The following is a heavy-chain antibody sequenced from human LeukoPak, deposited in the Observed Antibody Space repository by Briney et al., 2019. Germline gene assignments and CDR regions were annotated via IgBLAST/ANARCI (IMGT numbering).Heavy chain of an antibody. J-gene: IGHJ4*02. CDR3: ATSPILYGSWSSFFDY. CDR1: GYSSTSYW. V-gene: IGHV5-51*01. Sequence: GESLKISCTGSGYSSTSYWIGWVRQMPGKGLEWMGIIYPGDSDTRYSPSFQGQVTISADKTSSTAYLQWSSLKASDTAMYYCATSPILYGSWSSFFDYWGQGTLVTVSS. D-gene: IGHD3-10*01. CDR2: IYPGDSDT.